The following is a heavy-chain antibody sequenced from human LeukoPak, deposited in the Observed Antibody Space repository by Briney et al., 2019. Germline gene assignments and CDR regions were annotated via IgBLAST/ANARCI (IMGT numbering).Heavy chain of an antibody. D-gene: IGHD3-10*01. CDR1: GGTFGSYA. V-gene: IGHV1-69*04. CDR2: IIPIHCIA. Sequence: SVKVSSKASGGTFGSYAVSWVRRSPGPRVEWMRRIIPIHCIASYAQKLQGRVTITADKSTSTAYMELRSLRSEDTAVYYCARDLCDSGSYYYYCMDVWGQGTTVTVSS. J-gene: IGHJ6*02. CDR3: ARDLCDSGSYYYYCMDV.